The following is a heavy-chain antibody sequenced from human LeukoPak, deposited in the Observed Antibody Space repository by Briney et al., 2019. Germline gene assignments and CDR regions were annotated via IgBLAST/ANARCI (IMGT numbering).Heavy chain of an antibody. V-gene: IGHV3-23*01. CDR1: GFTFSSYA. D-gene: IGHD6-19*01. CDR2: ISGSGGST. CDR3: AKSGIVKWLAGRWDY. J-gene: IGHJ4*02. Sequence: GGSLRLTCAVSGFTFSSYAMSWVRQAPGKGLEWVSAISGSGGSTYYADSVKGRFTISRDNSKNTLYLQMNSLRAEDTAVYYCAKSGIVKWLAGRWDYWGQGTLVTVSS.